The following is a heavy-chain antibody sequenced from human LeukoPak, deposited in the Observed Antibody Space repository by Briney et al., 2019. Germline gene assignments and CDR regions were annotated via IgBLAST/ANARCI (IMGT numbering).Heavy chain of an antibody. J-gene: IGHJ4*02. CDR1: GGSISSSSYY. D-gene: IGHD1-26*01. CDR3: AHGTLAPSGSYSS. Sequence: PSETLSLTCTVSGGSISSSSYYWGWIRQPPGKGLEWIGSIYYSGSTYYNPSLKSRVTISVDTSKNQFSLKLSSVTAADTAVYYCAHGTLAPSGSYSSWGQGTLVTVSS. V-gene: IGHV4-39*01. CDR2: IYYSGST.